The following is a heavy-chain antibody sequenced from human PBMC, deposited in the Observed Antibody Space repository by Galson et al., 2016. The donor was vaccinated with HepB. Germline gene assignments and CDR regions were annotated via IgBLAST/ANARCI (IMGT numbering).Heavy chain of an antibody. CDR2: TNTSGNT. CDR3: ARVHRGYDFWSGRLYYFDY. CDR1: GWSLSGYY. J-gene: IGHJ4*02. D-gene: IGHD3-3*01. V-gene: IGHV4-34*01. Sequence: ETLSLNYAVYGWSLSGYYWNWNRQSPGQGLEWLGETNTSGNTRYNLSLKSRVTISVETYKNQFSLMLSSVAAADTAGYYCARVHRGYDFWSGRLYYFDYWGQGTLVTVSS.